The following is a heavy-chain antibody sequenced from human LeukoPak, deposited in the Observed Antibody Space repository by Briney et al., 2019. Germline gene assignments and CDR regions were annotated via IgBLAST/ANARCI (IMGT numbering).Heavy chain of an antibody. J-gene: IGHJ4*02. CDR3: ARAPFSGSYRPYDY. D-gene: IGHD1-26*01. V-gene: IGHV3-48*01. CDR1: GFTFSTYS. CDR2: ISGSGGTM. Sequence: GGSLRLSCAASGFTFSTYSMKWVRQAPGKGLEWVSYISGSGGTMYYADSVKGRFTISRDNAKNSLYLQTNSLRAEDTAMYYCARAPFSGSYRPYDYWGQGTLVTVSS.